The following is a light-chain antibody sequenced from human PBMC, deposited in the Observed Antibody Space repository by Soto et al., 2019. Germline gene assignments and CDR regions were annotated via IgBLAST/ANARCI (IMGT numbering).Light chain of an antibody. J-gene: IGLJ2*01. V-gene: IGLV1-44*01. CDR3: ATWDDSLNGVV. CDR2: SND. Sequence: QSVLTQPPSASGAPGQRVTISCSGSASNIGRDPVNWYQHLPGTAPKLLIFSNDERPSGVPDRFSGSKSGTSASLAISGLQSDDEADYYCATWDDSLNGVVFGGGTKLTVL. CDR1: ASNIGRDP.